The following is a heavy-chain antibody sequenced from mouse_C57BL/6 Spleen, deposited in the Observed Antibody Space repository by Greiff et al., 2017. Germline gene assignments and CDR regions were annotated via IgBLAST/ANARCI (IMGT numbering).Heavy chain of an antibody. CDR2: IYPGDGDT. V-gene: IGHV1-82*01. Sequence: VQLQQSGPELVKPGASVKISCKASGYAFSSSWMNWVKQRPGKGLEWIGRIYPGDGDTNYNGKFKGKATLTADKSSSTAYMQLSSLTSEDSAVYFCAHSSGYVGAMDYWGQGTSVTVSS. CDR1: GYAFSSSW. CDR3: AHSSGYVGAMDY. D-gene: IGHD3-2*02. J-gene: IGHJ4*01.